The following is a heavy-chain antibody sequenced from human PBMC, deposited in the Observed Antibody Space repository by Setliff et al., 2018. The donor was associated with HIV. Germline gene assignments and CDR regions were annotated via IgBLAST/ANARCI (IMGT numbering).Heavy chain of an antibody. D-gene: IGHD2-15*01. V-gene: IGHV1-69*13. CDR3: ARDSRDIVVVIAPEPEPYYYYGMDV. CDR1: GDNFNSHS. Sequence: SVKVSCKASGDNFNSHSIGWVRQAPGQGLEWMGGIVPIFGTPNYAQKFKGRLTITADESTSTVYMELSSLRSEDTAVYFCARDSRDIVVVIAPEPEPYYYYGMDVWGEGTTVTVSS. CDR2: IVPIFGTP. J-gene: IGHJ6*04.